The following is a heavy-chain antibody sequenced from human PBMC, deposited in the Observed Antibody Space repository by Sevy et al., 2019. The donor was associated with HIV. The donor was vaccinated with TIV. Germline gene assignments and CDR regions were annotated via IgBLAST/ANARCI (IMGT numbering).Heavy chain of an antibody. CDR2: MNPNSRNT. CDR3: ARAPGGYSGYESDY. D-gene: IGHD5-12*01. V-gene: IGHV1-8*01. Sequence: ASVKVSCKASGYTFTSYDINWVRQATGQRLEWMGWMNPNSRNTGYAQKFQGRVTMTRNTSISTAYMELSSLRSEDTAVYYCARAPGGYSGYESDYWGQGTLVTVSS. J-gene: IGHJ4*02. CDR1: GYTFTSYD.